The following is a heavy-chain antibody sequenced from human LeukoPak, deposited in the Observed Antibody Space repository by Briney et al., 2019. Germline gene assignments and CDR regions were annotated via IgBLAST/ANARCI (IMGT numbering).Heavy chain of an antibody. CDR1: GGSISSSNW. CDR3: ARWEDIAAAGTSWFDP. V-gene: IGHV4-4*02. Sequence: SETLSLTCAVSGGSISSSNWWSWVRQPPGKGLEWIGEIYHSGSTNYNPSLKSRVTISVDKSKNQFSLKLSSVTAADTAVYYCARWEDIAAAGTSWFDPWGQGTLVTVSS. CDR2: IYHSGST. D-gene: IGHD6-13*01. J-gene: IGHJ5*02.